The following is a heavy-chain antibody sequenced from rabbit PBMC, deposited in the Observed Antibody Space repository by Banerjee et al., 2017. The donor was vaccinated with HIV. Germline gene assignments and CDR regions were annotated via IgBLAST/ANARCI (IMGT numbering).Heavy chain of an antibody. CDR3: ARGGGL. CDR1: GFSLFNYW. J-gene: IGHJ4*01. CDR2: IDPVFGSA. V-gene: IGHV1S7*01. Sequence: QSLEESGGGLVKPGGTLTLTCKASGFSLFNYWMCWVRQAPGKGLEWIGYIDPVFGSAYYASWVNGRFSISRENTQNTVSLQLNSLTAADTATYFCARGGGLWGPGTLVTVS.